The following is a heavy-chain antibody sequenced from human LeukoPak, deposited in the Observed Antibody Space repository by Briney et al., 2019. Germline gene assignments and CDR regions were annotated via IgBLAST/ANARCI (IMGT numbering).Heavy chain of an antibody. V-gene: IGHV3-30*01. D-gene: IGHD2-21*01. CDR3: ARELLEDPAYFDY. Sequence: GRSLRLSCAASGFTFSSYAMHWVRQAPGKGLEWVAVISYDGSNKYYADYVKGRFTISRDNSKNTLYLQMNSLRAEDTAVYYCARELLEDPAYFDYWGQGTLVTVSS. J-gene: IGHJ4*02. CDR1: GFTFSSYA. CDR2: ISYDGSNK.